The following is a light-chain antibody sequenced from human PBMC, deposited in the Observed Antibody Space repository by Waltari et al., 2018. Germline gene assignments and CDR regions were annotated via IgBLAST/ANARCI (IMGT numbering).Light chain of an antibody. CDR2: DVS. CDR3: SSYTSSNTLL. Sequence: QSALTQPASVSGSPGQSITLSCTGTNSDVGGYNYVSWYQQHPGKAPKFLIYDVSNRPSGVSTRFSVSKSGNTASLTISGLQAEDEADYYCSSYTSSNTLLVGGGTKLTVL. V-gene: IGLV2-14*03. J-gene: IGLJ2*01. CDR1: NSDVGGYNY.